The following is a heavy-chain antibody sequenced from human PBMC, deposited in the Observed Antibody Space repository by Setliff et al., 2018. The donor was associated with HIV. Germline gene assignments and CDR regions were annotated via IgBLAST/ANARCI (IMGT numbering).Heavy chain of an antibody. CDR3: AEGRFGANDAFDI. D-gene: IGHD3-10*01. Sequence: ESGPTLVNPTQTLTLTCTFSAFSLTSTRVAVGWIRQPPGKALEWLALIYWDDDKHYSPSLKTRLTITRDTSKNQVVLTMTNVDSVDTATYYCAEGRFGANDAFDIWGKGTMVAVSS. V-gene: IGHV2-5*02. CDR2: IYWDDDK. CDR1: AFSLTSTRVA. J-gene: IGHJ3*02.